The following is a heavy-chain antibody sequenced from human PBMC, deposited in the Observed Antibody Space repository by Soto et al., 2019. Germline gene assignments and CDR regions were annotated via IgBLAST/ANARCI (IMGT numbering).Heavy chain of an antibody. CDR2: ISGSGNYT. CDR3: AREGINNYNEYYFDS. J-gene: IGHJ4*02. D-gene: IGHD4-4*01. V-gene: IGHV3-21*01. Sequence: GGSLRLSCAASGFTFSTYSMNWVRQAPGQGLEWVSSISGSGNYTHYADFLRGRFTISRDNAKTSLYLQMNSLRAEDTAVYYCAREGINNYNEYYFDSWGQGTVVTVSS. CDR1: GFTFSTYS.